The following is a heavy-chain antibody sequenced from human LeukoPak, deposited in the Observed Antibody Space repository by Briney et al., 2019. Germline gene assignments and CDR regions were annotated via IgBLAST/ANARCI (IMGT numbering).Heavy chain of an antibody. CDR1: GGSFSSYY. D-gene: IGHD3-3*01. J-gene: IGHJ4*02. CDR3: ARATHYDFWSGYIQPSYYFDY. V-gene: IGHV4-59*01. CDR2: IYYSGST. Sequence: MSSETLSLTCAVYGGSFSSYYWSWIRQPPGKGLEWIGYIYYSGSTNYNPSLKSRVTISVDTSKNQFSLKLSSVTAADTAVYYCARATHYDFWSGYIQPSYYFDYWGQGTLVTVSS.